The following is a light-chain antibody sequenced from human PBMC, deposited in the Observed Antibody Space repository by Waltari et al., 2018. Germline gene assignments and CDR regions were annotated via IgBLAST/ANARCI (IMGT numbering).Light chain of an antibody. CDR2: KAS. CDR3: QQYNSYSPWT. J-gene: IGKJ1*01. CDR1: QSISSW. V-gene: IGKV1-5*03. Sequence: DIQMTQSPSTLSASVGDRVTITCRASQSISSWLAWYQQKPGKAPKLLIYKASSLQSGVPSRLSGSGSGTEFTLTIGGLQPDDFATYYCQQYNSYSPWTFGQGTKVEIK.